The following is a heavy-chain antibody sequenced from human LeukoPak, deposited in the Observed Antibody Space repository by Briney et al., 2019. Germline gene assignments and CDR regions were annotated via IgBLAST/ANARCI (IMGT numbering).Heavy chain of an antibody. J-gene: IGHJ2*01. CDR3: ARRIQLWSYWHFDL. CDR1: GDSISRES. CDR2: SYDSWRM. D-gene: IGHD5-18*01. Sequence: SETLSLTCTVSGDSISRESWSWIRQAPGKGLECIGYSYDSWRMNYNPSLQSRVTISLDTSKNRLSLQLNSVTAADTVVYYCARRIQLWSYWHFDLWGRGTLVTVTS. V-gene: IGHV4-4*08.